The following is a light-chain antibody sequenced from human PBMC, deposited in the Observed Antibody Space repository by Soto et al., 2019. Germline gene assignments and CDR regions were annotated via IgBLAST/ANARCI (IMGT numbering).Light chain of an antibody. J-gene: IGLJ1*01. CDR3: QSYDISLGGFYV. CDR1: SSNIGTGYD. V-gene: IGLV1-40*01. Sequence: QSVLTRPPSVSGAPGQRVTISCTGSSSNIGTGYDVHWYQQLPGTAPKLLIYGNNKRASGVPDRFSGFKSGTSASLAITGLQAEDEAEYYCQSYDISLGGFYVFGTGTKVTVL. CDR2: GNN.